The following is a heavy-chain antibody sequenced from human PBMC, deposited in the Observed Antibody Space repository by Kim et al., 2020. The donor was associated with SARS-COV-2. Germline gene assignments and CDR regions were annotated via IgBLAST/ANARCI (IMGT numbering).Heavy chain of an antibody. D-gene: IGHD4-17*01. J-gene: IGHJ4*02. CDR2: IYPGDSDT. Sequence: GESLKISCKGSGYSFTSYWIGWVRQMPGKGLEWMGIIYPGDSDTRYSPSFQGQVTISADKSISTAYLQWSSLKASDTAMYYCARNVPRSTVVTPVSSFDYWGQGTLVTVSS. CDR1: GYSFTSYW. CDR3: ARNVPRSTVVTPVSSFDY. V-gene: IGHV5-51*01.